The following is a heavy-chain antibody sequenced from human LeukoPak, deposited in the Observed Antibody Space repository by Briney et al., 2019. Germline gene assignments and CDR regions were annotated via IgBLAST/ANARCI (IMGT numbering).Heavy chain of an antibody. CDR3: AREGGFYCTNGVCFGFDY. CDR2: ISSSGSTI. Sequence: TGGSLRLSCAASGFTFSSYEMNWVRQDPGKGLEWVSYISSSGSTIYYADSVKGRFTISRDNAKNSLYLQMNSLRAEDAAVYYCAREGGFYCTNGVCFGFDYWGQGPLVTVSS. CDR1: GFTFSSYE. V-gene: IGHV3-48*03. J-gene: IGHJ4*02. D-gene: IGHD2-8*01.